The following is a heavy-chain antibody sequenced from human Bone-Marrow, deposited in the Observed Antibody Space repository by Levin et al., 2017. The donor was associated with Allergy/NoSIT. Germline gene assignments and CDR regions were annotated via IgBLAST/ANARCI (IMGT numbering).Heavy chain of an antibody. J-gene: IGHJ4*02. CDR1: GGSLSGYY. CDR3: ARLAGFSRGWYLPY. Sequence: SQTLSLTCAVSGGSLSGYYWTWIRQPPGKGLEWIGEINHLGSAAYNPSLNSRVTLSVDTSKNQFSLLVISVTAADTAVYFCARLAGFSRGWYLPYWGQGTLVTVSS. CDR2: INHLGSA. D-gene: IGHD6-19*01. V-gene: IGHV4-34*01.